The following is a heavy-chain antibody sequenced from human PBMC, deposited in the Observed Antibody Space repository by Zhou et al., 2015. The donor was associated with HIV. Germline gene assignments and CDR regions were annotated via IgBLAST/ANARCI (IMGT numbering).Heavy chain of an antibody. J-gene: IGHJ4*02. CDR3: ARDATFYYGPGSVRYSPGN. Sequence: QVRLVQSGTEVKKPGASVNVSCETSGYIFSKFYIHWVRQVPGKGPEWMGIVDPSRGSARVGEDFQGRVIMTTDTSRTTVYLEMRSLTSEDTAMYYCARDATFYYGPGSVRYSPGNWGQGTLVIVSS. CDR1: GYIFSKFY. V-gene: IGHV1-46*01. CDR2: VDPSRGSA. D-gene: IGHD3-10*01.